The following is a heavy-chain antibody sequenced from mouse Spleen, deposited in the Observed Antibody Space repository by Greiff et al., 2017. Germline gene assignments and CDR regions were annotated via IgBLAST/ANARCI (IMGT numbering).Heavy chain of an antibody. CDR3: ASVEAAWFAY. J-gene: IGHJ3*01. CDR1: GYTFTSYT. CDR2: INPSSGYT. V-gene: IGHV1-4*01. Sequence: QVQLQQSGAELARPGASVKMSCKASGYTFTSYTMNWVKQRPGQGLEWIGYINPSSGYTKYNQKFKDKATLTADKSSSTAYMQLSSLTSEDSAVYYCASVEAAWFAYWGQGTLVTVSA.